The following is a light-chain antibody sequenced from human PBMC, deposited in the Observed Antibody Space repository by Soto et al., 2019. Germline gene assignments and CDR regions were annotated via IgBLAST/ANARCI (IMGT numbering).Light chain of an antibody. CDR2: EVS. CDR1: SSDVGASKY. Sequence: QSVLTQPASVSGSPGQSITISCTGTSSDVGASKYVSWYQQHPGKAPKLMIYEVSNRPSGVSNRFSGSKSGNTASLTISGXXXXXXXDYYCSSYTSTITVLFGGGTKL. J-gene: IGLJ2*01. V-gene: IGLV2-14*01. CDR3: SSYTSTITVL.